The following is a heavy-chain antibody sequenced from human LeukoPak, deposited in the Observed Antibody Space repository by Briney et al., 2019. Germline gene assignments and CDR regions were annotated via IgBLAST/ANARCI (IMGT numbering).Heavy chain of an antibody. CDR3: AVIALAGKDFDY. Sequence: PSETLSLSCAVSGFSVSSSYYWGWVRQPPGKGLEWIGSLYHGGDTYYTPSLEGRLTMPVDTSKSQFSLRLTSVTAADTAVYYCAVIALAGKDFDYWGQGTLVTVSS. CDR1: GFSVSSSYY. J-gene: IGHJ4*02. V-gene: IGHV4-38-2*01. D-gene: IGHD6-19*01. CDR2: LYHGGDT.